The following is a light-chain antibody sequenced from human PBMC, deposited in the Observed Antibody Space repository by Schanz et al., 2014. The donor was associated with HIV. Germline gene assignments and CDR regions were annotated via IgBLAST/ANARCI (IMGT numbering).Light chain of an antibody. J-gene: IGLJ2*01. CDR3: NSYTRTSTPV. CDR1: SSDVGGYNY. Sequence: QSALTQPPSASGSPGQSVTISCTGTSSDVGGYNYVSWYQHHPGKAPKLMIFDVSVRPSGVPDRFSGSKSGNTASLTVSGLQAEDEADYYCNSYTRTSTPVFSGGTKLTVL. CDR2: DVS. V-gene: IGLV2-8*01.